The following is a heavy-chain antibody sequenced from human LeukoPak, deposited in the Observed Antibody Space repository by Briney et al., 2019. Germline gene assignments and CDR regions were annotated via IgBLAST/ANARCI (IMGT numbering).Heavy chain of an antibody. J-gene: IGHJ4*02. CDR3: ATRLPRFLEWRFFDY. Sequence: ASETLSLTCTASGGSISSSSYYWGWIRQPPGKGLEWIGSIYYSGSTYYNPSLKSRVTISVDTSKNQFSLKLSSVTAADTAVYYCATRLPRFLEWRFFDYWGQGTLVTVSS. V-gene: IGHV4-39*01. CDR2: IYYSGST. D-gene: IGHD3-3*01. CDR1: GGSISSSSYY.